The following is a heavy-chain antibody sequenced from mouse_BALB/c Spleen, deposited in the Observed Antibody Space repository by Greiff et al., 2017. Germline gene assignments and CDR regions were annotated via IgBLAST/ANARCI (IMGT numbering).Heavy chain of an antibody. CDR3: ARATMITTSYYYAMDY. D-gene: IGHD2-4*01. CDR2: ISTYYGDA. V-gene: IGHV1S137*01. J-gene: IGHJ4*01. Sequence: VQLVESGAELVRPGVSVKISCKGSGYTFTDYAMHWVKQSHAKSLEWIGVISTYYGDASYNQKFKGKATMTVDKSSSTAYMELARLTSEDSAIYYCARATMITTSYYYAMDYWGQGTSVTVSS. CDR1: GYTFTDYA.